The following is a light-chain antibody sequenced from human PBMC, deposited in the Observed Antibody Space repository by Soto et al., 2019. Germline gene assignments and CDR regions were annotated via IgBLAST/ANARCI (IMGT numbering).Light chain of an antibody. CDR3: HHYGSSPFT. CDR1: QSVSSSH. J-gene: IGKJ3*01. Sequence: EIVLTQSPGTLSLSPGERATLSCRASQSVSSSHLAWYQQKPGQAPRLLIYGASSRDTGIPDRFSGSGSGTDFTLTISRLEPEDFAVYYCHHYGSSPFTFGPGTKVDIK. V-gene: IGKV3-20*01. CDR2: GAS.